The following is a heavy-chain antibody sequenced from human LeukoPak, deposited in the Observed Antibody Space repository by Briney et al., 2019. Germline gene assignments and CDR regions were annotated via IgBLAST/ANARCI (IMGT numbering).Heavy chain of an antibody. V-gene: IGHV4-34*01. Sequence: SETLSLTCAVYGGSFSGYYWSWIRQPPGKWLEWIGEINHSGSTNYNPSLKSRVTISVDTSKNQFSLKLSSVTAADTAVYYCARAVRRAVAGTDYWGQGTLVTVSS. CDR1: GGSFSGYY. CDR2: INHSGST. D-gene: IGHD6-19*01. J-gene: IGHJ4*02. CDR3: ARAVRRAVAGTDY.